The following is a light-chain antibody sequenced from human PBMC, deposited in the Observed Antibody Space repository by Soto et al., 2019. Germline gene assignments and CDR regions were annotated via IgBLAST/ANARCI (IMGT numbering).Light chain of an antibody. J-gene: IGKJ4*01. CDR2: KAS. CDR3: QQYKSYSLT. Sequence: DIQMTQSPSTLSASVGDRLTITCRASQSISSWLAWYKQKPGKAPKLLIYKASSLQSGVPSRFSGSGSGTEFTLTISSLQPDDFATYYCQQYKSYSLTFGGGTKVDIK. CDR1: QSISSW. V-gene: IGKV1-5*03.